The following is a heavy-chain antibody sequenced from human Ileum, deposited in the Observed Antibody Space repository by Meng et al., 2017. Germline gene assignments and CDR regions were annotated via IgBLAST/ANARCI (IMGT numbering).Heavy chain of an antibody. Sequence: GESLKISCAASGFTFRSYVMNWVRQAPGKGLEGVPYIRSSGSTIYYADSVKGRFTITRDNDKNSLYLQMNSLRAEDTTVYYCARERFDYDYWGQGTLVTVSS. D-gene: IGHD3-16*01. J-gene: IGHJ4*02. CDR2: IRSSGSTI. CDR3: ARERFDYDY. CDR1: GFTFRSYV. V-gene: IGHV3-48*03.